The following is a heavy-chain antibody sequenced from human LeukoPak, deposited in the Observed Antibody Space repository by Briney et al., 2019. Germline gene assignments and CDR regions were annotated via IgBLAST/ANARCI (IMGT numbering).Heavy chain of an antibody. J-gene: IGHJ4*02. CDR3: AKQLGYCSDGSCYFPY. Sequence: TGGSLRLSCAASGFTFSSYAMSWVRQAPGKGLEWVSAISGNGGSTYYADSVQGRFTISRDNSKSTLCLQMNSLRAEDTAVYYCAKQLGYCSDGSCYFPYWGQGTLVTVSS. CDR1: GFTFSSYA. V-gene: IGHV3-23*01. D-gene: IGHD2-15*01. CDR2: ISGNGGST.